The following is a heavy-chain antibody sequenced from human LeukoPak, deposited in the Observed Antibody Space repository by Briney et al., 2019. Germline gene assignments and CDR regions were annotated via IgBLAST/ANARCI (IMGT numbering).Heavy chain of an antibody. CDR3: ARVPGGGTAAN. D-gene: IGHD1-7*01. Sequence: KPSETLSLTCTVSGGSVSSGSYYWSWIRQPPGKGLDWIGYIHYSGSTNYSPSLKSRVTISVDTSKNQFSLKLSSVTAADTAVYYCARVPGGGTAANWGQGTMVTVSP. CDR1: GGSVSSGSYY. CDR2: IHYSGST. J-gene: IGHJ3*01. V-gene: IGHV4-61*01.